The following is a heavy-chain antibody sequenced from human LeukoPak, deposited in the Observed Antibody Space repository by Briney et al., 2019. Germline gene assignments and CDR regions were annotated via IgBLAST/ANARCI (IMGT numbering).Heavy chain of an antibody. CDR3: ASFYCSGGSCYQYFSYYYMDV. CDR2: IYHSGST. Sequence: SETLSLTCTVSGYSISSGYFWGWIRQPPGKGLEWIGSIYHSGSTYYNPSLKSRVTISVDTSKNQFSLKLSSVTAADTAVYYCASFYCSGGSCYQYFSYYYMDVWGKGTTVTISS. V-gene: IGHV4-38-2*02. D-gene: IGHD2-15*01. J-gene: IGHJ6*03. CDR1: GYSISSGYF.